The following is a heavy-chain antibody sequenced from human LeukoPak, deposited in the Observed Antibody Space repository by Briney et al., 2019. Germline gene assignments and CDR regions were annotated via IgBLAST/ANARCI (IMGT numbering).Heavy chain of an antibody. CDR3: ARMGPPGLWYNWFDP. V-gene: IGHV1-2*02. CDR2: INPNSGGT. J-gene: IGHJ5*02. D-gene: IGHD4/OR15-4a*01. CDR1: GYTFTGYY. Sequence: APVKVSCKASGYTFTGYYMHWVRQAPGQGLEWMGWINPNSGGTNYAQKFQGRVTMTRDTSISTAYMELSRLRSDDTAVYYCARMGPPGLWYNWFDPWGQGTLVTVSS.